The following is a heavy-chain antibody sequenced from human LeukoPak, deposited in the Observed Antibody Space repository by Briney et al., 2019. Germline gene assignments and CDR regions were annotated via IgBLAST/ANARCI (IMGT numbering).Heavy chain of an antibody. D-gene: IGHD4-11*01. CDR1: GYTFTSYG. V-gene: IGHV1-18*01. Sequence: ASVTVSCKASGYTFTSYGISWVRQAPGQGLEWMGWISAYNGNTNYAQKLQGRVTITTDTSTSTAYTELRSLRSDDTAVYYCARDRTVTPIRAPGPHDDWGQGSLVTVSS. J-gene: IGHJ4*02. CDR3: ARDRTVTPIRAPGPHDD. CDR2: ISAYNGNT.